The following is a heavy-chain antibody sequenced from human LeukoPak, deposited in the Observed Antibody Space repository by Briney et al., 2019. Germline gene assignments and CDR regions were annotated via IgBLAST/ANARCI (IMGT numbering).Heavy chain of an antibody. J-gene: IGHJ6*02. Sequence: GGSLRLSCAASGFTFSSYGMHWVRQAPGKGLEWVAVIWYDGSNKYYADSVKGRFTISRDNSKNTLYLQMNSLRAEDRAVYYCARDHIAAAGAIYGMDVWGQGTTVTVSS. V-gene: IGHV3-33*01. CDR2: IWYDGSNK. CDR1: GFTFSSYG. CDR3: ARDHIAAAGAIYGMDV. D-gene: IGHD6-13*01.